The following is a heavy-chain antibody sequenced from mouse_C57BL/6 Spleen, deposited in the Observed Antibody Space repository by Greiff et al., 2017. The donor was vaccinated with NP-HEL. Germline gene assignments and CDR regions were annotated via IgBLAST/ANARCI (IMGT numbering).Heavy chain of an antibody. Sequence: EVNLVESGGDLVKPGGSLKLSCAASGFTFSSYGMSWVRQTPDKRLEWVATISSGGSYTYYPDSVKGRVTISRDNAKNTLYLQMSSLKSEDTAMYYCARRETGWFAYWGQGTLVTVSA. D-gene: IGHD3-2*01. V-gene: IGHV5-6*02. J-gene: IGHJ3*01. CDR1: GFTFSSYG. CDR2: ISSGGSYT. CDR3: ARRETGWFAY.